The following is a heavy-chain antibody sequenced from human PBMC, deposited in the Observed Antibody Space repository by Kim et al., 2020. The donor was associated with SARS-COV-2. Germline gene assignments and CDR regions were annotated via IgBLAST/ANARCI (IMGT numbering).Heavy chain of an antibody. J-gene: IGHJ4*02. V-gene: IGHV3-23*03. CDR2: ISSGGSSS. D-gene: IGHD3-22*01. CDR3: ATDDYDSSGYYKY. CDR1: GFTFSSYA. Sequence: GGSLRLSCAASGFTFSSYAMSCVRQVPGKGLECVSVISSGGSSSDYAYSVKGRFTISRDNSKNTLYLQMNSLRAEDTAVYYCATDDYDSSGYYKYWGQGTLVTVSS.